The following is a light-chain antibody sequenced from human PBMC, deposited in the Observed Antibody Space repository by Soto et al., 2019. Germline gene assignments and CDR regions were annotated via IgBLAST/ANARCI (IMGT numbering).Light chain of an antibody. J-gene: IGLJ1*01. CDR1: SSDVGGYKY. V-gene: IGLV2-14*01. CDR2: EVS. Sequence: QSALTQPASVSGSPGQSITISCTGTSSDVGGYKYVSWYQQHPGTAPKLMIHEVSNRPSGVSNRFSGSKSGNTASLTISGLQAEDEAYYYCSSYTSSTTLYVLGTGTKVTVL. CDR3: SSYTSSTTLYV.